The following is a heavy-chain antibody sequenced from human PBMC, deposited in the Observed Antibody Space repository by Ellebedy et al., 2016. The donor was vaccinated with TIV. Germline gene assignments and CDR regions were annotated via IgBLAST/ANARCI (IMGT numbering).Heavy chain of an antibody. CDR1: GFTFSNYW. CDR2: ISSDGTST. D-gene: IGHD4-17*01. V-gene: IGHV3-74*01. Sequence: GESLKISCAASGFTFSNYWMHWVRQDPGKGLVWVSRISSDGTSTTYADSVKGRFTISRDNAKNTLYLQMTSLRADASAVYFCAGPGGGTTLDYWGQGTLVTVSS. CDR3: AGPGGGTTLDY. J-gene: IGHJ4*02.